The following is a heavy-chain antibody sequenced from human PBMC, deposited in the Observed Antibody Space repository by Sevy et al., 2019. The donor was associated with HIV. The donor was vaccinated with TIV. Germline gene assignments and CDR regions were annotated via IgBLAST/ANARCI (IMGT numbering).Heavy chain of an antibody. Sequence: ASVKVSCKASGYTFTSYAMHWVRQAPGQRLEWMGWINAGNGNTKYSQKFQGRATITRDTSASTAYMELSSLRSEDTAVYYCARAPPNYYDSSGYTLFSSFFDYWGQGTLVTVSS. CDR1: GYTFTSYA. CDR3: ARAPPNYYDSSGYTLFSSFFDY. V-gene: IGHV1-3*01. CDR2: INAGNGNT. D-gene: IGHD3-22*01. J-gene: IGHJ4*02.